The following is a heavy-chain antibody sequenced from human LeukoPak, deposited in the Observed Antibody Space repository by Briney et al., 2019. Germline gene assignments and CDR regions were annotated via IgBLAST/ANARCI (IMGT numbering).Heavy chain of an antibody. CDR2: IYTSGST. CDR1: GGSISSYY. J-gene: IGHJ4*02. V-gene: IGHV4-4*07. Sequence: SETLSLTCTVSGGSISSYYWSWIRQPAGKGLEWIGRIYTSGSTNYNPSLKSRVTMSVDTSKNQFSLKLSSVTAADTAVYYCARNYCTNGVCYYYFDYWGQGTLVTVSS. D-gene: IGHD2-8*01. CDR3: ARNYCTNGVCYYYFDY.